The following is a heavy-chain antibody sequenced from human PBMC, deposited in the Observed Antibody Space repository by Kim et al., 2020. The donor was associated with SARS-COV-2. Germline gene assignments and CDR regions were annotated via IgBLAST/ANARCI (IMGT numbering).Heavy chain of an antibody. CDR3: ARDGRVGATTGLDY. Sequence: GGSLRLSCAASGFTFSSYGMHWVRQAPGKGLEWVAVIWYDGSNKYYADSVKGRFTISRDNSKNTLYLQMNSLRAEDTAVYYCARDGRVGATTGLDYWGQGTLVTVSS. D-gene: IGHD1-26*01. CDR2: IWYDGSNK. J-gene: IGHJ4*02. V-gene: IGHV3-33*01. CDR1: GFTFSSYG.